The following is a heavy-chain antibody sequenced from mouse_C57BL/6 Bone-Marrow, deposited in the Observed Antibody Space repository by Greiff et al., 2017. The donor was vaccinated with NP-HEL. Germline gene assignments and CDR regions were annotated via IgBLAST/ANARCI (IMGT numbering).Heavy chain of an antibody. Sequence: EVQGVESGAELVRPGASVKLSCTASGFNIKDDYMHWVKQRPEQGLEWIGWIDPENGDTEYASKFQGKATITADTSSNTAYLQLSSLTSEDTAVYYCTANWCFDYWGQGTTLTVSS. CDR3: TANWCFDY. V-gene: IGHV14-4*01. D-gene: IGHD4-1*01. CDR2: IDPENGDT. CDR1: GFNIKDDY. J-gene: IGHJ2*01.